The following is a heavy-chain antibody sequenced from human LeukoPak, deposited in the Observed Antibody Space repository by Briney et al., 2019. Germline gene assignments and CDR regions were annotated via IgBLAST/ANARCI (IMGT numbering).Heavy chain of an antibody. V-gene: IGHV1-2*02. D-gene: IGHD3-22*01. CDR1: GYTFTGYY. Sequence: ASVKVSCKASGYTFTGYYMHWVRQAPGQGLEWMGWINPNSGGTNYAQKFQGRVTMTRDTSISTAYMELSRLRSDDTAVYYCATRGTYYYDSSGYYHDDYWGQGTLVTVSS. CDR2: INPNSGGT. CDR3: ATRGTYYYDSSGYYHDDY. J-gene: IGHJ4*02.